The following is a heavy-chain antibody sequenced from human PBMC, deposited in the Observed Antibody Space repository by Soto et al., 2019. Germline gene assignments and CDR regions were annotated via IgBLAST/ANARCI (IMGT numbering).Heavy chain of an antibody. Sequence: QVQLMKSGAEVKKPGASVKVSCKASGDTFTDYYIHWVRQAPGQGLEWMGTVNPSGDHATYAQQLLGRVTMTRDTSNSTLYMELTSLTSNDTAVYYCARGGHVVVVTAALDYWGQGTLVTVSS. V-gene: IGHV1-46*01. D-gene: IGHD2-21*02. J-gene: IGHJ4*02. CDR2: VNPSGDHA. CDR3: ARGGHVVVVTAALDY. CDR1: GDTFTDYY.